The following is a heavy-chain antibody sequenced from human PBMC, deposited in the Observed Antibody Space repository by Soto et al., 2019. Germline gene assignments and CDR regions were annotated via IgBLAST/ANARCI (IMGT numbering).Heavy chain of an antibody. V-gene: IGHV3-23*01. CDR2: ISGSGGST. D-gene: IGHD6-13*01. CDR3: AKSQGSSQLPFDY. J-gene: IGHJ4*02. Sequence: QSGGSLRLSCAASGFTFSSYAMSWVRQAPGKGLEWVSAISGSGGSTYYADSVKGRFTISRDNSKNTLYLQMNSLRAEDTAVYYCAKSQGSSQLPFDYWGQGTLVTVSS. CDR1: GFTFSSYA.